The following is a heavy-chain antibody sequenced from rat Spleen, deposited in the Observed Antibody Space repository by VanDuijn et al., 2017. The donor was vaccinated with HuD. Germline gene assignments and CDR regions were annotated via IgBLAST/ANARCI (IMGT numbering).Heavy chain of an antibody. D-gene: IGHD1-9*01. Sequence: EVQLVETGGDLVQPGRSLKLSCAASGFTFSDYYMAWVRQAPTKGLEWVATIRYDGSSTYYRDSVKGRFTISRDNAKSTLYLQMDSLRSEDTATYYCARHGQHTMGIRGWFAYWGQGTLVTVSS. CDR2: IRYDGSST. V-gene: IGHV5-29*01. J-gene: IGHJ3*01. CDR3: ARHGQHTMGIRGWFAY. CDR1: GFTFSDYY.